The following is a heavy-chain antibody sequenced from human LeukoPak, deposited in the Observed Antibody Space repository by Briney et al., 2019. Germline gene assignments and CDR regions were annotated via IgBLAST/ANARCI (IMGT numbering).Heavy chain of an antibody. J-gene: IGHJ4*02. CDR1: GGSISSSY. Sequence: PSETLSLTCTVSGGSISSSYWSWIWQPAGKGLEWIGRIYTSGSTNYNPSLKSRVTMSVDTSKNQFSLKLSSVTAADTAVYYCARGDDSGYYYFDNWGQGTLVTVSS. CDR2: IYTSGST. CDR3: ARGDDSGYYYFDN. D-gene: IGHD3-22*01. V-gene: IGHV4-4*07.